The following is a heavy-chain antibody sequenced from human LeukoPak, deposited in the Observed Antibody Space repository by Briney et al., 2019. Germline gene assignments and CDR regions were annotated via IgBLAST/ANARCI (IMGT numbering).Heavy chain of an antibody. CDR2: ISYDGSNK. V-gene: IGHV3-30*03. CDR1: GFTFSSYG. Sequence: GGSLRLSCAASGFTFSSYGMHWVRQAPGKGLKWVAVISYDGSNKYYADSVKGRFTISRDNSKNTLYLQMNSLRAEDTAVYYCARAWISARLFDYWGHGTLVTVSS. D-gene: IGHD6-6*01. J-gene: IGHJ4*01. CDR3: ARAWISARLFDY.